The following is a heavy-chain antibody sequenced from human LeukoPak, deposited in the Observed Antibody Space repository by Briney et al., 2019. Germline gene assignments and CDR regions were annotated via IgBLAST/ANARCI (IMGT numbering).Heavy chain of an antibody. CDR3: ARVLYGYRSNWFDP. V-gene: IGHV4-34*01. D-gene: IGHD5-18*01. J-gene: IGHJ5*02. CDR1: GGSISSYY. CDR2: INHSGST. Sequence: PSETLSLTCTVSGGSISSYYWSWIRQPPGKGLEWIGEINHSGSTNYNLSLKSRVTISVDTSKNQFSLKLSSVTAADTAVYYCARVLYGYRSNWFDPWGQGTLVTVSS.